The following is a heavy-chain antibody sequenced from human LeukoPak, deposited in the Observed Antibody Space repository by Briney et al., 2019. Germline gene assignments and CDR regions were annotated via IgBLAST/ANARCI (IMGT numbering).Heavy chain of an antibody. J-gene: IGHJ5*02. V-gene: IGHV1-18*01. Sequence: ASVKVSCXASGYTFTSYGISWVRQAPGQGLGWMGWISAYNGNTNYAQKLQGRVTMTTDTTTSTAYMELRSLRSDDTAVYYCASEMATTPDNWFDPWGQGTLVTVSS. CDR2: ISAYNGNT. CDR1: GYTFTSYG. D-gene: IGHD5-24*01. CDR3: ASEMATTPDNWFDP.